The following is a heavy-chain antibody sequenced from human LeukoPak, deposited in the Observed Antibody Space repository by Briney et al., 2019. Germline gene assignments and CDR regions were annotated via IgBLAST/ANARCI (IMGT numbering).Heavy chain of an antibody. D-gene: IGHD4-23*01. J-gene: IGHJ4*02. CDR2: ICGRGTTK. Sequence: PGGSLRLSCAASGFNFNTYEMNWVRQAPGKGLEWVSYICGRGTTKYYADSVKGRFTISRDNAKNSLYLQMNSLRDEDTAMYYCARDRTTVATPRYFDYWGQGTLVTVSS. V-gene: IGHV3-48*02. CDR3: ARDRTTVATPRYFDY. CDR1: GFNFNTYE.